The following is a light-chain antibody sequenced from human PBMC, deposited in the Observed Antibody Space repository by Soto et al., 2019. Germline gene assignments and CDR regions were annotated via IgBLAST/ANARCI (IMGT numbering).Light chain of an antibody. J-gene: IGKJ5*01. CDR3: QQYGISLIS. Sequence: TLSVVALSLTQGESATLSCRASQTLDNSQLAWYQQTPGRAPRLLIHDAFRRAAGIPDRFSGSGSGTDFTLTIARLEPEDFAVYYCQQYGISLISFGQVTRLEI. V-gene: IGKV3-20*01. CDR2: DAF. CDR1: QTLDNSQ.